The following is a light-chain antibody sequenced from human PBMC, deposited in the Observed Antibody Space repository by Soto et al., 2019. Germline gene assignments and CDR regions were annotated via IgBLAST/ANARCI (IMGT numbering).Light chain of an antibody. CDR1: QSMSSN. CDR3: QQYNNWPFS. Sequence: EIVLTQSPATLSVSPGERATLSCTASQSMSSNLAWYQQRPGQAPRLLIYGASTRATGVPARFSGTGSETDFTLTISGLQSEDSAVYFCQQYNNWPFSFGQGTRLENK. CDR2: GAS. V-gene: IGKV3-15*01. J-gene: IGKJ5*01.